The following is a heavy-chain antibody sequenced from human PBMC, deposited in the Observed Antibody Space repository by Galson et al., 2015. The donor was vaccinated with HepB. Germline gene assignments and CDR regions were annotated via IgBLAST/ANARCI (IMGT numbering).Heavy chain of an antibody. Sequence: SLRLSCAASGFTFSSYAMHWVRQAPGKGLEWVAVISYDGSNKYYADSVKGRFTISRDNSKNTLYLQMNSLRAEDTAVYYCARATAYYYTAMAFYYYYYGMDVWGQGTTVTVSS. D-gene: IGHD5-18*01. CDR2: ISYDGSNK. J-gene: IGHJ6*02. V-gene: IGHV3-30-3*01. CDR1: GFTFSSYA. CDR3: ARATAYYYTAMAFYYYYYGMDV.